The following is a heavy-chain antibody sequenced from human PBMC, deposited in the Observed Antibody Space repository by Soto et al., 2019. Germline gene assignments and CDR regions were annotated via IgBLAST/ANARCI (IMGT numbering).Heavy chain of an antibody. CDR1: GFTFSSYA. Sequence: PAGSLTLSCAASGFTFSSYAMHWVRQAPGKGLEWVAVISYDGSNKYYADSVTGRFTISRDNSKNKLYLQMNSLRAEDTAVYYCARNELDYGSGSYSREEYYYYAMDFWGQGTTVTVSS. J-gene: IGHJ6*02. D-gene: IGHD3-10*01. V-gene: IGHV3-30-3*01. CDR2: ISYDGSNK. CDR3: ARNELDYGSGSYSREEYYYYAMDF.